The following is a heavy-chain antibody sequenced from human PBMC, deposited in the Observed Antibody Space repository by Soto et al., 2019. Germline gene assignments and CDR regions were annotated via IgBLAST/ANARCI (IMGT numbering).Heavy chain of an antibody. CDR3: ARGDRGGFAL. J-gene: IGHJ3*01. CDR1: GFTFDYYW. V-gene: IGHV3-74*01. CDR2: VHSDGTTT. Sequence: EVQLVESGGGLVQPGESLRLSCAASGFTFDYYWMHWVRQAPGKGLVWVSRVHSDGTTTTYADSVKCRFTISRDNARNTVSLQMSSLSAEDTAIYYCARGDRGGFALWGHGTVVTVSS. D-gene: IGHD3-10*01.